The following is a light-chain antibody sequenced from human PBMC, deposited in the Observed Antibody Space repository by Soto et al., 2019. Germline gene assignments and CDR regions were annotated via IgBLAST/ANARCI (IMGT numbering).Light chain of an antibody. CDR2: GAS. V-gene: IGKV3-15*01. CDR1: ESVHTN. Sequence: LVMTQSPATLSVSPGERATPSCRASESVHTNLAWYQQKPGQAPRLLIYGASTRATGVPARFSGSGSGTEFTLTITSLQSEDFAVYYCQQYDNWRWTFGQGTKVDIK. CDR3: QQYDNWRWT. J-gene: IGKJ1*01.